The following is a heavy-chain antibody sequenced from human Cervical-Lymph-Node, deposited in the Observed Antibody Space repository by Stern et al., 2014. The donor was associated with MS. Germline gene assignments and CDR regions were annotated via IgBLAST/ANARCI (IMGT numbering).Heavy chain of an antibody. Sequence: VQLLQPGAEVKKPGSSVKVSCQASGGAFNVYAINWLRQAPGQGLEWMGGIIPIIGIANYAQKFQGRVMITADESTRTCAMQLSSLTSNDTAVYYCARDGRHTNNYGLDVWGQGTTVTVSS. CDR3: ARDGRHTNNYGLDV. CDR1: GGAFNVYA. J-gene: IGHJ6*02. CDR2: IIPIIGIA. V-gene: IGHV1-69*01.